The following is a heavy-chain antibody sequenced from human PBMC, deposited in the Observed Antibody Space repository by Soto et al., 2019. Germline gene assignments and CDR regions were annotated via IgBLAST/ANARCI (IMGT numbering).Heavy chain of an antibody. D-gene: IGHD3-9*01. CDR1: VGSFIGYY. V-gene: IGHV4-34*01. Sequence: KTSETLPLACSVYVGSFIGYYWSWIRQPPGNGLEWIGEINHIGIGNYNPSLKSRVTISVDTCKNQFSLKLSSGTAADTAVYYCARGHVLRDFDRSRRNWFDPWGQGNLFRASS. CDR3: ARGHVLRDFDRSRRNWFDP. J-gene: IGHJ5*02. CDR2: INHIGIG.